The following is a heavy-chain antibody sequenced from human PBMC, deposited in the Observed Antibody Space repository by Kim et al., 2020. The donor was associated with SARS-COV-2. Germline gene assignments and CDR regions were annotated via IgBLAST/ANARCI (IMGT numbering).Heavy chain of an antibody. V-gene: IGHV4-34*01. CDR3: ARGGRRLTIFGVVISPREDAFDI. CDR2: INHSGST. CDR1: GGSFSGYY. Sequence: SETLSLTCAVYGGSFSGYYWSWIRQPPGKGLEWIGEINHSGSTNYNPSLKSRVTISVDTSKNQFSLKLNSVTAADTSVYYCARGGRRLTIFGVVISPREDAFDIWGQGTMVTVSS. J-gene: IGHJ3*02. D-gene: IGHD3-3*01.